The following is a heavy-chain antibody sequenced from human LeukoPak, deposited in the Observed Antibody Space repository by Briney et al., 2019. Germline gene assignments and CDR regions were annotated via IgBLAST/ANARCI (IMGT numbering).Heavy chain of an antibody. D-gene: IGHD3-10*01. Sequence: SETLSLTCTVSGGSISSSSYYWGWIRQPPGKGVEWIGSIYYSGSTYYNPSLKSRVTISVDTSKNQFSLKLSSVTAADTAVYYCAGGDYLWFGESRDVWGKGTTVTVSS. J-gene: IGHJ6*04. CDR3: AGGDYLWFGESRDV. CDR2: IYYSGST. V-gene: IGHV4-39*07. CDR1: GGSISSSSYY.